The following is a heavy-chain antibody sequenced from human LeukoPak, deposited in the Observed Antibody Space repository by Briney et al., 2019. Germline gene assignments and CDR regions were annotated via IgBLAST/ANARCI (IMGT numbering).Heavy chain of an antibody. CDR2: INHRGSS. V-gene: IGHV4-34*01. CDR3: ARGSSFDGYCSAGACDAGYYDS. CDR1: GESFSAYF. Sequence: PSETLSLTCAVYGESFSAYFWNWIRQAPGKPLEYIGEINHRGSSHYNPSLKTRVILSVDTSKNQFSLKLTSVTAADTAVYFCARGSSFDGYCSAGACDAGYYDSWGQGTPVTVSS. D-gene: IGHD2-15*01. J-gene: IGHJ4*02.